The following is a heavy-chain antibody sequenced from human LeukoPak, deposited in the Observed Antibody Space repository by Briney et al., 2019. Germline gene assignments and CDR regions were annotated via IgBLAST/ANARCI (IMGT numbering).Heavy chain of an antibody. J-gene: IGHJ4*02. D-gene: IGHD4-17*01. CDR1: GFTFSSYA. V-gene: IGHV3-23*01. CDR3: AKGGGQWVTNFDY. Sequence: PGGSRRLSCAASGFTFSSYAMSWVRQAPGKGLEWVSAISGSGGSTYYADSVKGRFTISRDNSKNTLYLQMNSLRAEDTAVYYCAKGGGQWVTNFDYWGQGTLVTVSS. CDR2: ISGSGGST.